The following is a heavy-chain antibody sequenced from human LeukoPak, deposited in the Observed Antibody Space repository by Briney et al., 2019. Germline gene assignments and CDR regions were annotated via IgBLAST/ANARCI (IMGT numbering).Heavy chain of an antibody. CDR1: GGSFSGYY. J-gene: IGHJ4*02. CDR2: INHSGST. CDR3: ARVRVEAWFLFGCQAAPAYFDY. V-gene: IGHV4-34*01. D-gene: IGHD3-9*01. Sequence: PSETLSLTCAVYGGSFSGYYWSWIRQPPGKGLEWIGEINHSGSTNYNPSLKSRVTISVDTSKNQFSLKLSSVTAADTAVYYCARVRVEAWFLFGCQAAPAYFDYWGQGTLVTVSS.